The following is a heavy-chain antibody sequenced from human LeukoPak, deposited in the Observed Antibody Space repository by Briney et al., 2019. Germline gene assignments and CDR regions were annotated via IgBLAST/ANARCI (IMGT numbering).Heavy chain of an antibody. D-gene: IGHD3-22*01. Sequence: ASVKVSCKASGYTFTSYGISWVRQAPGQGLEWMGWISAHNGNTHSAQKFQGRVTMTTETSTSTVYMEMRSLRSDDTAVYYCARDPYYHDNRGYRNNWCGPWGQGTLVTVSS. CDR2: ISAHNGNT. CDR1: GYTFTSYG. V-gene: IGHV1-18*01. CDR3: ARDPYYHDNRGYRNNWCGP. J-gene: IGHJ5*02.